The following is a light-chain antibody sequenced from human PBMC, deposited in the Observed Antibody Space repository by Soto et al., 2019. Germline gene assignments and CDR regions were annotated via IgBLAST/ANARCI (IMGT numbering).Light chain of an antibody. CDR3: QQYGTSPQT. CDR1: QRVSSTC. Sequence: EIVLTQSPGTLSLSPGERATLSCRASQRVSSTCLAWYRQKPGQAPRLLIYGASSRATGIPDRISGSGSGTDFTLTIDRLEPEDFAAYYCQQYGTSPQTFGQGTKVEIK. V-gene: IGKV3-20*01. CDR2: GAS. J-gene: IGKJ1*01.